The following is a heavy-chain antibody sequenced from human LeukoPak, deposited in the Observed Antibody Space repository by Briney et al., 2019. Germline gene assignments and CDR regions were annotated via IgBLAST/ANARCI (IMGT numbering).Heavy chain of an antibody. D-gene: IGHD5-18*01. CDR1: GFTVSSNY. CDR2: IYSGGST. V-gene: IGHV3-53*01. Sequence: GGSLRLSCAASGFTVSSNYMSWVRQAPGKGLEWVTVIYSGGSTYYADSVKGRFTIYRDNSKNTLYLKMNSLRAEDTAVYYCASWGYSYGSWFDPWGQGTLVTVSS. J-gene: IGHJ5*02. CDR3: ASWGYSYGSWFDP.